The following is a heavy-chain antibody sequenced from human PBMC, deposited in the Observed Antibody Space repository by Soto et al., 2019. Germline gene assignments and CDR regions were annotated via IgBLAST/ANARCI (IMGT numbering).Heavy chain of an antibody. V-gene: IGHV4-61*03. CDR3: ARGDVLVPYYYYGMDV. Sequence: QVQLQESGPGLVKPSETLSLTCTVSGGSVSSGSYYWSWIRQPPGKGLEWIGYIYYSGSTNYNPSLKGRVTISVDTSKNHFSLKLSSVTAADTAVYYCARGDVLVPYYYYGMDVWGQGTTVTVPS. CDR2: IYYSGST. D-gene: IGHD2-2*01. CDR1: GGSVSSGSYY. J-gene: IGHJ6*02.